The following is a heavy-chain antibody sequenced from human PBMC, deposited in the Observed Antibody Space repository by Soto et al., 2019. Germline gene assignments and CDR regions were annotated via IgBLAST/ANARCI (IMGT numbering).Heavy chain of an antibody. J-gene: IGHJ4*02. V-gene: IGHV3-23*01. Sequence: PGGSLRLSCAASGFTFSSYAMSWVRQAPGKGLEWVSGISGSGVSTYYADSVKGRFTISRDNSKSTLYLQMNSLRAEDTAVYYCAKDRERIATRSIDYWGQGTLVTLSS. CDR2: ISGSGVST. CDR3: AKDRERIATRSIDY. CDR1: GFTFSSYA. D-gene: IGHD6-6*01.